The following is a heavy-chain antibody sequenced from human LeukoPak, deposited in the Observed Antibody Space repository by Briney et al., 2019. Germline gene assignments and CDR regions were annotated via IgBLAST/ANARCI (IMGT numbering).Heavy chain of an antibody. Sequence: PSETLSLTCAVYGGSFSGYYWSWIRQPPGKGLEWIGEINHSGSTNYNPSLKSRVTISVDTSKNQFSLKLSSVTAADTAVYYCARGRSSWYSSSFDYWGQGTLVTVSS. CDR1: GGSFSGYY. CDR2: INHSGST. V-gene: IGHV4-34*01. CDR3: ARGRSSWYSSSFDY. D-gene: IGHD6-13*01. J-gene: IGHJ4*02.